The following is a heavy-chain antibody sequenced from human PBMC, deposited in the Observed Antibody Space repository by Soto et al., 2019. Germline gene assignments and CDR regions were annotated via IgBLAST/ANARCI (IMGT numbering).Heavy chain of an antibody. Sequence: QVQLVESGGGVVQPGRSLRLSCAASGFTFSSYGMHWVRQAPGKGLEWVAVIWYDGSNKYYADSVKGRFTISRDNSENTLYLQMNSLRAEDTAVYYCARGDGYCSSTSCYYYGMDVWGQGTTVTVSS. CDR2: IWYDGSNK. CDR1: GFTFSSYG. V-gene: IGHV3-33*01. CDR3: ARGDGYCSSTSCYYYGMDV. D-gene: IGHD2-2*03. J-gene: IGHJ6*02.